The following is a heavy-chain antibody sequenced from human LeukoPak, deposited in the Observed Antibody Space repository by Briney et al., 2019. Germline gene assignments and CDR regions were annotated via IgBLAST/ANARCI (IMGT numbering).Heavy chain of an antibody. CDR1: GFTFSSYA. CDR3: ARGGAARIWFGELRGFVDSSNGFDY. Sequence: GGSLRLSCAASGFTFSSYAMHWVRQAPGKGLEWVAVISYDGSNKYYADSVKGRFTISRDNSKNPLYLQMNSLRAEDTAVYYCARGGAARIWFGELRGFVDSSNGFDYWGQGTLVTVSS. V-gene: IGHV3-30*04. D-gene: IGHD3-10*01. J-gene: IGHJ4*02. CDR2: ISYDGSNK.